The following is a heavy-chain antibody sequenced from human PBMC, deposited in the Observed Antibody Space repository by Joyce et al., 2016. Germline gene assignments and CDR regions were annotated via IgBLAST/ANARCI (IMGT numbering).Heavy chain of an antibody. Sequence: EVQLVESGGGLVKPGGSLRLSCAASGFSFRNAWVTWVRQAAGKGLEWVGRVKSKSQGGTTGYAAPVKGRFTISRDDSRDTAYLQMNSLKSEDTGVYFCVTGLCIGTACHWDDAFDVWGQGTMVTVSS. CDR1: GFSFRNAW. J-gene: IGHJ3*01. V-gene: IGHV3-15*01. D-gene: IGHD2-2*01. CDR3: VTGLCIGTACHWDDAFDV. CDR2: VKSKSQGGTT.